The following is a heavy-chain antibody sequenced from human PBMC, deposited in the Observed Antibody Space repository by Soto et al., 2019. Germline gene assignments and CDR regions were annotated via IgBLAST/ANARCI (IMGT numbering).Heavy chain of an antibody. CDR2: ISRDGGTK. Sequence: QVQLVESGGGVVQPGRSLRLSCAVSGFTVRTYGMHWVRQAPGKGLEWVAVISRDGGTKYYADSVKGRFTISRDNSRKTLFLEMNSLRGDDMAVYYCTGEVASGYWGQGTLVTVSS. D-gene: IGHD7-27*01. J-gene: IGHJ4*02. CDR3: TGEVASGY. V-gene: IGHV3-30*03. CDR1: GFTVRTYG.